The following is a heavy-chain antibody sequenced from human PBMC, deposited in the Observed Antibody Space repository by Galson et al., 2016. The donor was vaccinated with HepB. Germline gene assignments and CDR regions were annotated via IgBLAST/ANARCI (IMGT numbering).Heavy chain of an antibody. CDR1: RGSISGYY. V-gene: IGHV4-59*08. CDR2: IYYSGST. J-gene: IGHJ3*01. CDR3: ARRPYGDAFDV. Sequence: ETLSLTCTVSRGSISGYYWNWIRQPPGKGLEWIGYIYYSGSTNYNPSLKSRVTISVDTSKNQFSLKLSSVTAAYTAVFYLARRPYGDAFDVWGQGTVVTVSS. D-gene: IGHD3-16*01.